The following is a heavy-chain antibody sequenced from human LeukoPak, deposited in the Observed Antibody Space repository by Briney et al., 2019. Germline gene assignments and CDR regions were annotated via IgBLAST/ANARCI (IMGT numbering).Heavy chain of an antibody. J-gene: IGHJ4*02. CDR2: INPNSGGT. Sequence: ASVKVSCKASGYTFTGHYMHWVRQAPGQGLEWTGWINPNSGGTNYAQKFQGRVTMTRDTSTSTAYMELRSLRSDDTAVYYCARVAPNRRYCSGGSCLNYFDYWGQGTLVTVSS. D-gene: IGHD2-15*01. V-gene: IGHV1-2*02. CDR1: GYTFTGHY. CDR3: ARVAPNRRYCSGGSCLNYFDY.